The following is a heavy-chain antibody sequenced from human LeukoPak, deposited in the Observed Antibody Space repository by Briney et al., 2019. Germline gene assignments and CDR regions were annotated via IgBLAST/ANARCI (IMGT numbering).Heavy chain of an antibody. J-gene: IGHJ4*02. Sequence: SETLSLTCAVYGGSFSGYYWSWIRQPPGKGLEWIGEINHSGSTNYNPSLKSRVTISVDTSKNQFSLKLSSVTAADTAVYYCASSDIGYCSSTNCSIDYWGQGTLVTVSS. CDR1: GGSFSGYY. D-gene: IGHD2-2*01. CDR3: ASSDIGYCSSTNCSIDY. CDR2: INHSGST. V-gene: IGHV4-34*01.